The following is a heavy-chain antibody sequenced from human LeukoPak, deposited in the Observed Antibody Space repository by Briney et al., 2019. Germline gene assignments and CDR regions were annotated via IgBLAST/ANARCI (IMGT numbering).Heavy chain of an antibody. CDR1: GDSVSSNSAA. CDR2: TYYRSKWYN. CDR3: ARGILRDYYDSSGFYHRGGVGY. J-gene: IGHJ4*02. Sequence: SQTLSLTCAISGDSVSSNSAAWNWIRQSPSRGLEWLGRTYYRSKWYNDYAVSVKSRITINPDTSKNQFSLRLSSVTAADTAVYFCARGILRDYYDSSGFYHRGGVGYWGQGTLVTVSS. V-gene: IGHV6-1*01. D-gene: IGHD3-22*01.